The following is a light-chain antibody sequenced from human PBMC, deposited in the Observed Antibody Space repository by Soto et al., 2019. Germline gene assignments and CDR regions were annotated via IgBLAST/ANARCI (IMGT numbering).Light chain of an antibody. CDR2: GAS. J-gene: IGKJ5*01. CDR1: QSVSSSY. CDR3: QKLYNWPIT. V-gene: IGKV3D-20*02. Sequence: EIVLTQSPGTLSLSPGERATLSCRASQSVSSSYLAWYQQKPGQAPRLLIYGASSRATGIPARFSGSGSGTDFTRTIRSLVPYDFSVDYCQKLYNWPITFAQGTRPGSK.